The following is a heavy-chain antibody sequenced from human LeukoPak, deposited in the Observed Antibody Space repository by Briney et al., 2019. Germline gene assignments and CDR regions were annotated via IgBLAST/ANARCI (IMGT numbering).Heavy chain of an antibody. V-gene: IGHV3-23*01. CDR2: ISGSTGST. D-gene: IGHD3-9*01. CDR3: AKDLTEGVLSMNV. J-gene: IGHJ6*02. CDR1: GFTFSNYA. Sequence: GGSLRLSCAASGFTFSNYAMNWVRQAPGKGLEWVSLISGSTGSTYYADSVKGRFSISRDNSRNTVYLQMNSLRVEDTAVYYCAKDLTEGVLSMNVWGQGTTVTVSS.